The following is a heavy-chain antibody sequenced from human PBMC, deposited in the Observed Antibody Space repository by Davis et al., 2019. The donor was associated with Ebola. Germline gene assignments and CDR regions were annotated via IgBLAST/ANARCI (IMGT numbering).Heavy chain of an antibody. D-gene: IGHD1-26*01. V-gene: IGHV3-74*01. CDR1: GFTFSSYW. CDR3: ARTLNAWELLFYTVDY. Sequence: HTGGSLRLPCAASGFTFSSYWMHWVRQAPGKGLVWVSRINSDGSSTSYADSVKGRFTISRDNSKNTLYLQMNSLRAEDTAVYYCARTLNAWELLFYTVDYWGQGTLVTVSS. J-gene: IGHJ4*02. CDR2: INSDGSST.